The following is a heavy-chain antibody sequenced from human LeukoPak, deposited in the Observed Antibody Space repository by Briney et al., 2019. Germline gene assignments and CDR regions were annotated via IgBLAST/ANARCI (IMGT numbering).Heavy chain of an antibody. Sequence: GGSLRLSCVASGFTFSNYAMSWVRQAPGKGLEWVSAITGSGTNTYYADSLKGRFTISRDKSKNTVFLQMNSLRHEDTAIYYCVIWGDYDVLTGYYVPDYWGQGTLVTVSS. CDR3: VIWGDYDVLTGYYVPDY. J-gene: IGHJ4*02. CDR1: GFTFSNYA. CDR2: ITGSGTNT. V-gene: IGHV3-23*01. D-gene: IGHD3-9*01.